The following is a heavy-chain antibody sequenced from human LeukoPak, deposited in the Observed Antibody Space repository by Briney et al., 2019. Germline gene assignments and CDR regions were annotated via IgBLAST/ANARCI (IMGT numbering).Heavy chain of an antibody. Sequence: PGGSPRLSCAASGFTFSRYWMSWVRQAPGKGLEWVANINQDGSARYHVDSVRGRFTISRDNARNSLFLQMDSLRAEDTAVYYCAPMGLEPLPYYFDYWGQGTLVTVSS. J-gene: IGHJ4*02. CDR3: APMGLEPLPYYFDY. D-gene: IGHD1-1*01. CDR1: GFTFSRYW. CDR2: INQDGSAR. V-gene: IGHV3-7*01.